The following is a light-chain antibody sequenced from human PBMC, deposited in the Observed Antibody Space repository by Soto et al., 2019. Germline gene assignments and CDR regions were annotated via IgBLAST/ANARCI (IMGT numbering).Light chain of an antibody. CDR1: QSISSW. CDR3: QQYNSYPLT. Sequence: DIQMTQSPSTLSASLGERVTLTCRASQSISSWLAWYQQKPGKAPKLLIYKASSLESGVPSRFSGSGSGTEFTLTISSLQPDDFATYYCQQYNSYPLTFGQGTKVEIK. J-gene: IGKJ1*01. V-gene: IGKV1-5*03. CDR2: KAS.